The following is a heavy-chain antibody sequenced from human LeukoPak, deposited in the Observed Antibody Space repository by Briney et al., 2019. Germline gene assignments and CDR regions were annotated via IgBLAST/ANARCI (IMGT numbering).Heavy chain of an antibody. CDR3: AREMGPMGYDY. Sequence: ASVKVSCKASGYTFTSYYIHWVRQAPGQGLEWMGWINPNSGGTNYAQNFQGRVTMTRDTSVSTAYMELSRLRSDDTAVYYCAREMGPMGYDYWGQGILVTVSS. D-gene: IGHD1-26*01. CDR2: INPNSGGT. J-gene: IGHJ4*02. CDR1: GYTFTSYY. V-gene: IGHV1-2*02.